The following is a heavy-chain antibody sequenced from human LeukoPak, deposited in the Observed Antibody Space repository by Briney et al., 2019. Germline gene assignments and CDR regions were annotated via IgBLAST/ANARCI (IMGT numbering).Heavy chain of an antibody. CDR1: DGSFTDYY. D-gene: IGHD2-2*01. Sequence: PSETLSLTCGVYDGSFTDYYWTWIRQPPGKGLEWIGEMHHSGRTIYNPSLTSRVTMSMDTSKNQFSLKLSSVTAADTAVYYCAREGATEYCSSTSCYGDWYFDLWGRGTLVTVSS. CDR2: MHHSGRT. V-gene: IGHV4-34*01. CDR3: AREGATEYCSSTSCYGDWYFDL. J-gene: IGHJ2*01.